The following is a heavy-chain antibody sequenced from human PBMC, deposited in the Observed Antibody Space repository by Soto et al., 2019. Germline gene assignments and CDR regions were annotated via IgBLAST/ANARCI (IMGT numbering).Heavy chain of an antibody. D-gene: IGHD2-21*01. V-gene: IGHV5-10-1*01. Sequence: PVDSLKISCKGSGYTFTNYYITWVRQMPGIGLEWMARIDPIDSYVTYSPSFLGHFTLSIDKSISTAYLQWSSLKASDTAFYYCARNTSHGDFDFWGRGTLVTVSS. CDR1: GYTFTNYY. CDR3: ARNTSHGDFDF. CDR2: IDPIDSYV. J-gene: IGHJ4*02.